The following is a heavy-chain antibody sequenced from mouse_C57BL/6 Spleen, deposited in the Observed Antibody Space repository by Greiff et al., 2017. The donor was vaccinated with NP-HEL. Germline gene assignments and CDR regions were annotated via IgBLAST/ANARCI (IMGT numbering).Heavy chain of an antibody. CDR1: GFTFTDYY. V-gene: IGHV7-3*01. CDR2: IRNKANGYTT. J-gene: IGHJ4*01. CDR3: ARYERFITTVVATDYYAMDY. D-gene: IGHD1-1*01. Sequence: EVKLVESGGGLVQPGGSLSLSCAASGFTFTDYYMSWVRQPPGKALEWLGFIRNKANGYTTEYSASVKGRFTISRDNSQSILYLQMNALRAEDSATYYCARYERFITTVVATDYYAMDYWGQGTSVTVSS.